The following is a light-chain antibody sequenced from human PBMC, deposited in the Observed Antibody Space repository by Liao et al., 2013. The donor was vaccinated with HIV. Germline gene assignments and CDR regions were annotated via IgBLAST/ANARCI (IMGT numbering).Light chain of an antibody. V-gene: IGLV3-21*01. J-gene: IGLJ1*01. CDR3: QVWDSSSDCYV. Sequence: SYELTQTPSVSVAPGKTARITCGGNNIGSKSVHWYQQKPGQAPVLVIYYDSDRPSGIPERFSGSNSGNTPTLTISRVEAGDEADYYCQVWDSSSDCYVFGTGTKVTVL. CDR2: YDS. CDR1: NIGSKS.